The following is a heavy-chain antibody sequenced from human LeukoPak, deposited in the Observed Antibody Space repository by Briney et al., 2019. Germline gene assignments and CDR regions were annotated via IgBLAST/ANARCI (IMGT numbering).Heavy chain of an antibody. J-gene: IGHJ4*02. CDR2: IYSGGST. V-gene: IGHV3-66*01. D-gene: IGHD3-10*01. CDR1: GFTVSSKY. CDR3: ARGMTYYGSGSYYNGFDY. Sequence: GGSLRLSCAASGFTVSSKYMSWVRQAPGKGLEWVSVIYSGGSTYYADSVKGRFTISRDNAKNSLYLQMNSLRAEDTAIYYCARGMTYYGSGSYYNGFDYWGQGTLVTVSP.